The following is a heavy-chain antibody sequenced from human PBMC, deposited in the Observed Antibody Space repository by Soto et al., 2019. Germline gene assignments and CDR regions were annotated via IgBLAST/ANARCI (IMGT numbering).Heavy chain of an antibody. Sequence: GGSLRLSCAASGFTVSSNYMSWVRQAPGKGLEWVSSVYTGGGTYYADSVKGRFTISRDNSKNALYLQLNSLRPDDTAVYYCARSVVPAARFDYWGQGTLVTVSS. CDR1: GFTVSSNY. V-gene: IGHV3-53*01. CDR3: ARSVVPAARFDY. CDR2: VYTGGGT. D-gene: IGHD2-2*01. J-gene: IGHJ4*02.